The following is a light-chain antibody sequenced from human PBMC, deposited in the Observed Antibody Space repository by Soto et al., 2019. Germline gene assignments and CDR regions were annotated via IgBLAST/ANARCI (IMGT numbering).Light chain of an antibody. V-gene: IGLV1-44*01. CDR2: GHN. J-gene: IGLJ2*01. Sequence: QSVLTQPPSASGTPGQRVTISCSGGSSSIGASTVNWYQQLPGTAPKLLIYGHNQRPSGVPDRFSGSKSGTSASLAISGLQSEDEAIYYCAVWDDSLNGRVFGGGTKLTVL. CDR1: SSSIGAST. CDR3: AVWDDSLNGRV.